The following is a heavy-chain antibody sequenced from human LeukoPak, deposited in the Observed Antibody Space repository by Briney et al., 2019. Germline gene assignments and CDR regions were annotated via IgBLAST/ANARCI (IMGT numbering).Heavy chain of an antibody. J-gene: IGHJ4*02. V-gene: IGHV1-2*02. CDR2: INPNSGGT. CDR1: GYTFTGYY. Sequence: ASVKVSCKASGYTFTGYYMHWVRQAPGQGLEWMGWINPNSGGTNYAQKFQGRVTMTRDTSISTAYMELSRLRSDDTAVYYCARIPLMAAAGLLIDYWGQGTLVTVSS. D-gene: IGHD6-13*01. CDR3: ARIPLMAAAGLLIDY.